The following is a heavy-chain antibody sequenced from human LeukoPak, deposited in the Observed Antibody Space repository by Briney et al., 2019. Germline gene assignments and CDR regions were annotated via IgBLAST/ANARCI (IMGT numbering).Heavy chain of an antibody. CDR3: AREDYYDSSGYLDY. CDR2: IYYSGTT. D-gene: IGHD3-22*01. CDR1: GGSISSSGYY. J-gene: IGHJ4*02. V-gene: IGHV4-31*03. Sequence: SQTLSLTCTVSGGSISSSGYYWSWLRQHPGKGLEWIGYIYYSGTTYYNPSLKGRVTISVDTSNNQFSLKLFSVTAADTAVYYCAREDYYDSSGYLDYWGQGTLVTVCS.